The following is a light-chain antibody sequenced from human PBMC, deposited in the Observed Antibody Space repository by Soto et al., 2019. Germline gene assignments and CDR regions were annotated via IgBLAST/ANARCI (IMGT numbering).Light chain of an antibody. Sequence: QSVLTQPPSVSAAPGQKVTISCSGSNSNIGNKDVSWYQQFPGTAPKLLIYDNNRRPSGIPDRFSASKSGTLATLAITGLQTGDEADYYCGTWDSGLSVVVFGGGTKLPVL. J-gene: IGLJ2*01. CDR1: NSNIGNKD. CDR3: GTWDSGLSVVV. CDR2: DNN. V-gene: IGLV1-51*01.